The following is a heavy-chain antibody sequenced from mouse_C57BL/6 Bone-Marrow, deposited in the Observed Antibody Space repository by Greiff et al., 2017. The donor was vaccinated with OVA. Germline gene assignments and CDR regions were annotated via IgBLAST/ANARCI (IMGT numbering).Heavy chain of an antibody. V-gene: IGHV5-16*01. CDR3: ARSFDAMDY. CDR1: GFTFSDYY. CDR2: INYDGSST. J-gene: IGHJ4*01. Sequence: EVKLMESEGGLVQPGSSMKLSCTASGFTFSDYYMAWVRPVPEKGLEWVANINYDGSSTYYLDSLKSRFIISRDNAKNILYLQMSSLKSEDTATYYCARSFDAMDYWGQGTSVTVSS.